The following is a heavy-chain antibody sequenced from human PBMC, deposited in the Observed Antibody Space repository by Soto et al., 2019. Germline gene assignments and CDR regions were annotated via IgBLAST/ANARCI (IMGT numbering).Heavy chain of an antibody. V-gene: IGHV1-69*02. CDR2: IIPILGIA. J-gene: IGHJ3*02. CDR3: ARARAYCSSTSCPLDAFDI. D-gene: IGHD2-2*01. CDR1: GGTFSCYT. Sequence: GASVKVSCEACGGTFSCYTSSWVRQSPGQGLEWMGRIIPILGIANYAQKFQGRATITADKSTSTAYMELSSLRSEDTAVYYCARARAYCSSTSCPLDAFDIWGQGTMVTVSS.